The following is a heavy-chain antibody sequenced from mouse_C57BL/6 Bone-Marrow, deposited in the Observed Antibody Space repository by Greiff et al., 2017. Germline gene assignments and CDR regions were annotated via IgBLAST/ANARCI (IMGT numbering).Heavy chain of an antibody. Sequence: QVQLQQPGAELVKPGASVKMSCKASGYTFTSYWITWVKQRPGQGLEWIGDIYPGSGSTNYNEKFKSKATLTVDTSSSTAYMQLSSLTSEDSAVYYCASYYYGSSYWFADGGQGTLVTVSA. CDR3: ASYYYGSSYWFAD. CDR2: IYPGSGST. D-gene: IGHD1-1*01. J-gene: IGHJ3*01. CDR1: GYTFTSYW. V-gene: IGHV1-55*01.